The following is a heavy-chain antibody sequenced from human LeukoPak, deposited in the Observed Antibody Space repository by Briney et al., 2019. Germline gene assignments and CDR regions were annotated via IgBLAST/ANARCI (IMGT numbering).Heavy chain of an antibody. CDR3: ATTFRDGYNYGPAFDY. V-gene: IGHV3-30*04. CDR2: ISYDGSNK. J-gene: IGHJ4*02. CDR1: GFTLSSYA. D-gene: IGHD5-24*01. Sequence: GGSLRLSCAASGFTLSSYAMHWVRQAPGKGLEWVAVISYDGSNKYYADSVKGRFTISRDNSKNTLCLQMNSLRAEDTAVYYCATTFRDGYNYGPAFDYWGQGTLVTVSS.